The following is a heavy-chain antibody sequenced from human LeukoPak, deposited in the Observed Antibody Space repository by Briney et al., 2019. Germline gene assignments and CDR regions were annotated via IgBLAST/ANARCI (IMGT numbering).Heavy chain of an antibody. CDR2: ISSSSSYI. Sequence: PGGSLRLSCAASGFTFSSYSMNWVRQAPGKGLEWVSSISSSSSYIYYADSVKGRFTISRDNAKNSLYLQMNSLRAEDTAVYYCAREPAVAGTKSAFDIWGQGTMVTVSS. D-gene: IGHD6-19*01. CDR3: AREPAVAGTKSAFDI. J-gene: IGHJ3*02. V-gene: IGHV3-21*01. CDR1: GFTFSSYS.